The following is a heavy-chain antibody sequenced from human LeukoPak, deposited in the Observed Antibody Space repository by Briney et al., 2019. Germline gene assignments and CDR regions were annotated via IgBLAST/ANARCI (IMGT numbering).Heavy chain of an antibody. J-gene: IGHJ6*02. V-gene: IGHV4-34*01. CDR1: GGSFSGYY. D-gene: IGHD2-2*01. CDR3: ARGQGYCSSTSCSYYYYYYGMDV. Sequence: SETLSLTCAVYGGSFSGYYWSWIRQPPGRGLEWIGEINHSGSTNYNPSLKSRVTISVEKSKNQFSLKLSSVTAADTAVYYCARGQGYCSSTSCSYYYYYYGMDVWGQGTTVTVSS. CDR2: INHSGST.